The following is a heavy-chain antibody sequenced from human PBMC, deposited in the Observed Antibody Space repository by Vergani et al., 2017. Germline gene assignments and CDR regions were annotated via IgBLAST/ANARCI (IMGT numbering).Heavy chain of an antibody. D-gene: IGHD2-2*01. CDR2: IYTSGST. CDR1: GGSISSGSYY. CDR3: AGNGKSRDCSRTSCYSWLRY. V-gene: IGHV4-61*02. Sequence: QVQLQESGPGLVKPSQTLSLTCTVSGGSISSGSYYWSWIRQPAGKGLEWIGRIYTSGSTNYNPSLKSRVTISVDTSKNQFSLKLSSVTAADTAVYYCAGNGKSRDCSRTSCYSWLRYWGQGSLVTVSS. J-gene: IGHJ4*01.